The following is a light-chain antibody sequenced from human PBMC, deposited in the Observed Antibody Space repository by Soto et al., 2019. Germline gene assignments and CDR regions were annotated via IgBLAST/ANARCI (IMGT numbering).Light chain of an antibody. V-gene: IGKV3-20*01. J-gene: IGKJ1*01. Sequence: ELVLTQSPGTLSMSPGERATLSCRASQSVSSSSLAWYQQKPGQAPRLLIYGASRRATGIPDRFSGSESGTDFTLTISGLEPEDFAVYYCQQFDTSPCTFGQGTKVDIK. CDR2: GAS. CDR3: QQFDTSPCT. CDR1: QSVSSSS.